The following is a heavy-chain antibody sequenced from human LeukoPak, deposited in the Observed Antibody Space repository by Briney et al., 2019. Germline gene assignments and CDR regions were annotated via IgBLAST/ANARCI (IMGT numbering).Heavy chain of an antibody. V-gene: IGHV5-51*01. D-gene: IGHD3-10*01. Sequence: PGESLKISCKGSGYSFTSYWIGWVRQMPGKGLEWMGIIYPGDSDTRYSPSFQGQVIISADKSISTAYLQWSSLKASDTAMYYCARTMVRGVIRPIFDYWGRGTLVTVSS. CDR3: ARTMVRGVIRPIFDY. CDR2: IYPGDSDT. J-gene: IGHJ4*02. CDR1: GYSFTSYW.